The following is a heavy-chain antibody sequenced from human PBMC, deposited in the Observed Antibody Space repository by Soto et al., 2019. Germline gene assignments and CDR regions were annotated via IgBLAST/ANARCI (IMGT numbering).Heavy chain of an antibody. CDR2: IRGFSPYT. D-gene: IGHD3-10*01. CDR3: ARDRGYDAHDYYYNAMDA. Sequence: GGSLRLSCISSGFTFRTYTMNWVRQAPGKGLEWVSGIRGFSPYTFYAESVKGRFTISRDNAKNSLYLQMNSLRAEDTAVYYCARDRGYDAHDYYYNAMDAWGQGTTVTVSS. CDR1: GFTFRTYT. J-gene: IGHJ6*02. V-gene: IGHV3-21*01.